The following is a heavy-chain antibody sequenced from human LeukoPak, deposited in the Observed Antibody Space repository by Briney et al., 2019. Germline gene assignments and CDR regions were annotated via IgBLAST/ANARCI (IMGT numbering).Heavy chain of an antibody. Sequence: SSVKVSCKASGGTFSSYAISWVRQAPGQGLEWMGGIIPIFGTANYAQKFQGRVTITADESTSTAYMELSSLRSEDTAVYYCATRYCSSTSCPRTRYYGMDVWGKGTTVTVSS. V-gene: IGHV1-69*01. CDR3: ATRYCSSTSCPRTRYYGMDV. CDR1: GGTFSSYA. D-gene: IGHD2-2*01. CDR2: IIPIFGTA. J-gene: IGHJ6*04.